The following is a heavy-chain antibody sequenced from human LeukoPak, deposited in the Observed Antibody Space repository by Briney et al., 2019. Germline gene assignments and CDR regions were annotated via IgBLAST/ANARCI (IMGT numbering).Heavy chain of an antibody. Sequence: PSETLSLTCTVSGGSISSGDYYWSWIRQPPGKGLEWIGYIYYSGSTYYNPSLKSRVTISVDTSKNQFSLKLSSVTAADTAVYYCARIQLWSYYFDYWGQGTLVTVPS. V-gene: IGHV4-30-4*08. D-gene: IGHD5-18*01. CDR1: GGSISSGDYY. CDR3: ARIQLWSYYFDY. J-gene: IGHJ4*02. CDR2: IYYSGST.